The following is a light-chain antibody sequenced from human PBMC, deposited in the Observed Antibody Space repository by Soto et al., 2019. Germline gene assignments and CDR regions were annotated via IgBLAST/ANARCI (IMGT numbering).Light chain of an antibody. J-gene: IGKJ4*01. CDR3: QQYQSWPLT. V-gene: IGKV3-15*01. CDR1: QSISRS. Sequence: EIVMTQSPATLSVSPGGRATLSCRASQSISRSLAWYQQKLGQDPRLLIYGASARATGIPARFSGSGSETEFTLTISSLQSEDFAVYYCQQYQSWPLTFGGGTKVDIK. CDR2: GAS.